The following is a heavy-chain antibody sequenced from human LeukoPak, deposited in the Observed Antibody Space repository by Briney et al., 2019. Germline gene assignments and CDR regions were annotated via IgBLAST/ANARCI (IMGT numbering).Heavy chain of an antibody. CDR1: GGSFSGYY. J-gene: IGHJ1*01. CDR2: INHSVST. D-gene: IGHD6-13*01. V-gene: IGHV4-34*01. CDR3: ARGRPYGSSWYHSQH. Sequence: SQTLSLTCAVYGGSFSGYYWSWIRQPPGKGLEWSGEINHSVSTTYNPSLKSRVTISVDTSKNQFSLKLSSVTAADTAVYYCARGRPYGSSWYHSQHWGQGTLVTVSS.